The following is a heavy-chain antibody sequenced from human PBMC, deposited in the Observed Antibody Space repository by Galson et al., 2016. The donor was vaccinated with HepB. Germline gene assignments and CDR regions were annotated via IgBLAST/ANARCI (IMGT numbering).Heavy chain of an antibody. D-gene: IGHD2-21*02. J-gene: IGHJ4*02. V-gene: IGHV4-59*01. CDR1: GGSISSYF. CDR3: SRGVTGTPYFDF. Sequence: ETLSLTCNVSGGSISSYFWSWVRQPPGKELEWIGYIYKTGNTNYSPSLQSRFTVSVDTSKNQFSLELRSMTAADTAIYYCSRGVTGTPYFDFWGQGALVTVSS. CDR2: IYKTGNT.